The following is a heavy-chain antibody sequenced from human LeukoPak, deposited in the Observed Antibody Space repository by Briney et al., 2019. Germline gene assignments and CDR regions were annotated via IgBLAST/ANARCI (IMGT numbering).Heavy chain of an antibody. V-gene: IGHV3-23*01. CDR2: ISGSGGST. CDR1: GFTFSTYA. D-gene: IGHD3-9*01. J-gene: IGHJ3*02. CDR3: AKGVTAYYDILTGDAFDI. Sequence: PGGSLRLSCAPSGFTFSTYAMSWVRQAPGKGLEWVSSISGSGGSTYYADSVKGRFTISRDNSKNTLSLQMNSLRAEDTAVYYCAKGVTAYYDILTGDAFDIWGQGTMVTVSS.